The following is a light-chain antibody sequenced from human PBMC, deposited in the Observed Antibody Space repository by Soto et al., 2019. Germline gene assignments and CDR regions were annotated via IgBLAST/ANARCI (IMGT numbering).Light chain of an antibody. CDR1: SSNIGAGYE. CDR3: QSYDSSLSGYV. J-gene: IGLJ1*01. Sequence: QSVLTQPPSVSEAPGQRVTISCTGSSSNIGAGYEAHWYQQVPGTAPKLLIYEINNRPSGVPDRFSGSKSGTSASLAITGLQAEDEAEYYGQSYDSSLSGYVFGTGTKLTVL. V-gene: IGLV1-40*01. CDR2: EIN.